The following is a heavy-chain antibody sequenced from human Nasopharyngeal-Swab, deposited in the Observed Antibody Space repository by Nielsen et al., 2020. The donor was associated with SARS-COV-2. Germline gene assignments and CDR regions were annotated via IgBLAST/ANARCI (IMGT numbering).Heavy chain of an antibody. Sequence: GESLKISCAASGFDVSGNYMSWFRQAPGKGLEWVSVMYAGGGIYYADSVKGRFTISRDSSKNTLYLQMNSLRVEDTALYYCARDRRDVDNQWGQGTLVTVSS. J-gene: IGHJ4*02. CDR1: GFDVSGNY. V-gene: IGHV3-53*01. CDR3: ARDRRDVDNQ. CDR2: MYAGGGI. D-gene: IGHD5-24*01.